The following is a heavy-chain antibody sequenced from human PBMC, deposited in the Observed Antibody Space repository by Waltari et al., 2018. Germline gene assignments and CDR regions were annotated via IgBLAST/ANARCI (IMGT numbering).Heavy chain of an antibody. CDR1: GYSINSGYY. D-gene: IGHD2-2*03. V-gene: IGHV4-38-2*01. J-gene: IGHJ4*02. CDR3: SRQVLGYCTSAACRRLES. Sequence: QVQLQESGPGLVKPSETLSLTCDVSGYSINSGYYWGWIRQSPGKGLEWIATIYHAGDTFSNPSLKGRVTISMDTSKNQFSLKLNSVTAADTAVYFCSRQVLGYCTSAACRRLESWGQGTLVTVSS. CDR2: IYHAGDT.